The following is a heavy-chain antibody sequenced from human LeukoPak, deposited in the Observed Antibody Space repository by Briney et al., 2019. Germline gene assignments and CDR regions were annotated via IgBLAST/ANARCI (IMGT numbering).Heavy chain of an antibody. CDR2: INQSGST. Sequence: SETLSLTCAVYGGSFSSYYWSWIRQPPGKGLEWKGEINQSGSTNYNPSLKSRVSISVDTSKNQFSLKLSSVTAADTAVYYCARGRGDSSGYYYFDYWGQGTLVTVSS. D-gene: IGHD3-22*01. V-gene: IGHV4-34*01. CDR3: ARGRGDSSGYYYFDY. CDR1: GGSFSSYY. J-gene: IGHJ4*02.